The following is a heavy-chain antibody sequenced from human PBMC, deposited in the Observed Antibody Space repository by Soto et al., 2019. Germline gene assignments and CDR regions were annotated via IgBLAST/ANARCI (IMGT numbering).Heavy chain of an antibody. CDR2: ISGSGGST. CDR3: AKYPVLRFLEWLLFLDV. CDR1: GFTFSSYA. Sequence: PGGSLRLSCAASGFTFSSYAMSWVRQAPGKGLEWVSAISGSGGSTYYADSVKGRFTISRDNSKNTLYLQMNSLRAEDTAVYYCAKYPVLRFLEWLLFLDVWGKGTTVTVSS. D-gene: IGHD3-3*01. V-gene: IGHV3-23*01. J-gene: IGHJ6*04.